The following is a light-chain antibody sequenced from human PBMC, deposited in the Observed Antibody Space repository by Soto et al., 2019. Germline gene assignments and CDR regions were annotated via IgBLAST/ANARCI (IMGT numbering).Light chain of an antibody. J-gene: IGKJ4*01. CDR3: QQRSNWPQLT. CDR2: DAS. CDR1: QSIGGS. V-gene: IGKV3-11*01. Sequence: EIVLTQSPATLSLSPGERATLSCRASQSIGGSLAWYQQKPGQAPRLLIYDASSRATGIPARFSGSGSGTDFTLTISSLEPEDFAIYYCQQRSNWPQLTFGGGTKVEIK.